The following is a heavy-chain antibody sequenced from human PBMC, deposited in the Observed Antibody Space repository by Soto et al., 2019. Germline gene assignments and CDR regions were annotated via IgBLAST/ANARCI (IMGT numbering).Heavy chain of an antibody. CDR2: INAANGDT. V-gene: IGHV1-3*01. Sequence: ASVKVSCKASGCTFSTYAISWVRQAPGQGLEWMGWINAANGDTGYSQKFHDRVTFTRDTSATTVYMELSSLTSEDTAVYYCARKDYYGAGVYYFDHWGQGTLVTVSS. D-gene: IGHD3-10*01. CDR3: ARKDYYGAGVYYFDH. CDR1: GCTFSTYA. J-gene: IGHJ4*02.